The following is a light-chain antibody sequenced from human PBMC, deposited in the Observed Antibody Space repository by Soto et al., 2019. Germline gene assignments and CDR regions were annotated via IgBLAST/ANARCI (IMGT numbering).Light chain of an antibody. V-gene: IGKV3D-20*02. CDR1: QSVAYNY. J-gene: IGKJ4*01. CDR2: GAS. Sequence: EIVLTQSPGTLSLPPGERATLSCRASQSVAYNYLAWYQQRPGQAPRLLISGASNRATGVPDRVSGSGSGTDFTLSISRLEPEDFAVYYCQQRSNWPLTFGGGTKVDIK. CDR3: QQRSNWPLT.